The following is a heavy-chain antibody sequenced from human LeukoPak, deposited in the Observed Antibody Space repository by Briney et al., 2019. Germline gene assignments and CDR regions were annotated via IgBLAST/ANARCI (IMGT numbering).Heavy chain of an antibody. CDR2: IYTSGST. CDR1: GGSISSGSYY. CDR3: ATQHIVVVTATEFDP. J-gene: IGHJ5*02. Sequence: SQTLSLTCTVPGGSISSGSYYWSWIRQPAGKGLEWIGRIYTSGSTNYNPSLKSRVTISVDTSKNQFSLKLSSVTAADTAVYYCATQHIVVVTATEFDPWGQGTLVTVSS. V-gene: IGHV4-61*02. D-gene: IGHD2-21*02.